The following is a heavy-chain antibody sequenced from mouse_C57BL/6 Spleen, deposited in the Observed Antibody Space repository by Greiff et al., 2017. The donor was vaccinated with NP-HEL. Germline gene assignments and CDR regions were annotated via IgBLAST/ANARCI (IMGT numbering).Heavy chain of an antibody. V-gene: IGHV1-64*01. D-gene: IGHD1-1*02. CDR2: IHPNSGST. J-gene: IGHJ3*01. Sequence: QVQLQQPGAELVKPGASVKLSCKASGYPFTSYWMHWVKQRPGQGLEWIGMIHPNSGSTNYNEKFKSKATLTVDKSSSTAYMQLSSLTSEDSAVYYCARSAYGPLAYWGQGTLVTVSA. CDR3: ARSAYGPLAY. CDR1: GYPFTSYW.